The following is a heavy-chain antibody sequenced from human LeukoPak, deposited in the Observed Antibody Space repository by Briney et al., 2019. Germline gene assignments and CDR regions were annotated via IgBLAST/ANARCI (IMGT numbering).Heavy chain of an antibody. V-gene: IGHV3-23*01. Sequence: GGSLRLSCAASGFTFSSYAMSWVRQAPGKGLEWVSAISGSGGSTYYADSVKGRFTISRDNSKNTLYLQMNSLRAEDTAVYYRAKDSGDIVVVPAAFDYWGQGTLVTVSS. CDR1: GFTFSSYA. CDR2: ISGSGGST. CDR3: AKDSGDIVVVPAAFDY. J-gene: IGHJ4*02. D-gene: IGHD2-2*01.